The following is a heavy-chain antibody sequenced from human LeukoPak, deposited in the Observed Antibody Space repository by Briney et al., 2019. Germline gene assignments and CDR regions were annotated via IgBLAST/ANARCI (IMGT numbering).Heavy chain of an antibody. Sequence: SETLSLTCTVSGGSISSYYWSWIRQPPGKGLEWIGYIYYSGGTNYNPSLKGRVTISVDTSKNQFSLKLSSVTAADTAVYYCAREKQQLVDYWGQGTLVTVSS. CDR1: GGSISSYY. J-gene: IGHJ4*02. CDR2: IYYSGGT. D-gene: IGHD6-13*01. V-gene: IGHV4-59*01. CDR3: AREKQQLVDY.